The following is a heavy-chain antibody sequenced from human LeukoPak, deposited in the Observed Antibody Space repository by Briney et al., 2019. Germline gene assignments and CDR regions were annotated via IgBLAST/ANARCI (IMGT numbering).Heavy chain of an antibody. Sequence: GGSLRLSCAASGFTFSSSWMHWVRHAPGKGLGWVSRITRDGSGTSYADSVKGRFTTSRDNAKNTLYLQMDSLRDEDTAVYYCAKDPGYESWSAFWGGMDVWGNGTTVIVSS. CDR2: ITRDGSGT. CDR1: GFTFSSSW. CDR3: AKDPGYESWSAFWGGMDV. V-gene: IGHV3-74*01. D-gene: IGHD3-3*01. J-gene: IGHJ6*03.